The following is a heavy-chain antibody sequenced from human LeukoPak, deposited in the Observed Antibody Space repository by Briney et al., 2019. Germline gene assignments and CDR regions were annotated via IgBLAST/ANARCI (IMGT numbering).Heavy chain of an antibody. D-gene: IGHD4-11*01. V-gene: IGHV4-38-2*02. Sequence: SETLSLTCSVSGYSIRSGYHWAWIRQPPGKGLEWIGSINYSEKPYYNPSLKSRGTISVDTSKNQFSLKMTSVTAADTAFYFCARSAINDYMNYWRQGMPVTASS. CDR2: INYSEKP. CDR3: ARSAINDYMNY. J-gene: IGHJ4*02. CDR1: GYSIRSGYH.